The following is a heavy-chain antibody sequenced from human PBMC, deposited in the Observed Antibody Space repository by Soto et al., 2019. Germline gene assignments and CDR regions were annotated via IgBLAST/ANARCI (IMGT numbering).Heavy chain of an antibody. J-gene: IGHJ4*02. Sequence: QLQLQESGPGLVKPSETLSLTCTVSGGSISSSSYYWGWIRQPPGKGLEWIGSIYYSGSTYYNPSLKSRVPXXVXSSKNQFSLKLSSATAADTAVYYCARHTPAISISDHWGQGTLVTVSS. D-gene: IGHD2-15*01. CDR2: IYYSGST. V-gene: IGHV4-39*01. CDR3: ARHTPAISISDH. CDR1: GGSISSSSYY.